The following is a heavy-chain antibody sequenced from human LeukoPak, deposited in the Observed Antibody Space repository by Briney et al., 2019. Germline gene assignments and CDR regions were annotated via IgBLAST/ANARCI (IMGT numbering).Heavy chain of an antibody. CDR2: IYHAGST. CDR1: GGSISSGNW. CDR3: VRDCTGGTCAPTV. D-gene: IGHD2-8*02. V-gene: IGHV4-4*02. J-gene: IGHJ4*02. Sequence: SETLSLTCAVSGGSISSGNWWSWVRQPPEKGLEWIGEIYHAGSTNYNPSLKSRVTISVDKSKNQFSLKLSSVSAADTAVYYCVRDCTGGTCAPTVWGQGTLVTVSS.